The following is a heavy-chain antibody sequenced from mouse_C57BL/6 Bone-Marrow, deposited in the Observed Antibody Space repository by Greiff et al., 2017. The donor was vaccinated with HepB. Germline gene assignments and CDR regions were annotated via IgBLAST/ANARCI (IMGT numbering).Heavy chain of an antibody. D-gene: IGHD2-5*01. CDR2: IHPSDSDT. CDR1: GYTFTSYW. Sequence: QVHVKQPGAELVKPGASVKVSCKASGYTFTSYWMHWVKQRPGQGLEWIGRIHPSDSDTNYNQKFKGKATLTVDKSSSTAYMQLSSLTSEDSAVYYCAIRGFYSNYVSFDYWGQGTTLTVSS. V-gene: IGHV1-74*01. J-gene: IGHJ2*01. CDR3: AIRGFYSNYVSFDY.